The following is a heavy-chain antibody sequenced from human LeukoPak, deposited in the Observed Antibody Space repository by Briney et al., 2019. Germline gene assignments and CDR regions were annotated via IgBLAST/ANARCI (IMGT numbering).Heavy chain of an antibody. CDR3: ARDDWDY. CDR1: GFTFSSYG. J-gene: IGHJ4*02. V-gene: IGHV3-30*19. CDR2: ISYDGSSK. D-gene: IGHD2-21*01. Sequence: GRSLRLSCAASGFTFSSYGMHWVRQAPGKGLEWVAVISYDGSSKYYADSVKGRFTISRDNSKNTLYLQMNSLRPEDTAVYYCARDDWDYWGQGTLVTVSS.